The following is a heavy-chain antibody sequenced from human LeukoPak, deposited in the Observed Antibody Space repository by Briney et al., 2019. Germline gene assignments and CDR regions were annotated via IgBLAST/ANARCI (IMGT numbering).Heavy chain of an antibody. CDR2: IKRDGNDK. J-gene: IGHJ4*02. V-gene: IGHV3-7*01. CDR3: ARALYTSGWYPDYFDY. CDR1: GFAFSSYW. Sequence: GGSLRLSCAASGFAFSSYWMSWVRQAPGKGLEWVANIKRDGNDKYYVDSVKGRFTISRDSAENSLYLEVNSLRAEDTAVYYCARALYTSGWYPDYFDYWGQGTLVTVSS. D-gene: IGHD6-19*01.